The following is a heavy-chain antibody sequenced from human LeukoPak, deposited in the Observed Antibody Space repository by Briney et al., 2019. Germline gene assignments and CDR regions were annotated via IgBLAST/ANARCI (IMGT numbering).Heavy chain of an antibody. V-gene: IGHV3-53*01. CDR1: GFTFSSYS. Sequence: GGSLRLSCAASGFTFSSYSMNWVRQAPGKGLEWVSVIYSGGSTYYADSVKGRFTISRDNSKNTLYLQMNSLRAEDTAVYYCARGPPTADWGQGTLVTVSS. CDR2: IYSGGST. CDR3: ARGPPTAD. D-gene: IGHD4-17*01. J-gene: IGHJ4*02.